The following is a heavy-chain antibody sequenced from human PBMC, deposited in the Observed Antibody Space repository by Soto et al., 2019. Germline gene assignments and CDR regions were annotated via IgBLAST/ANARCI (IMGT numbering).Heavy chain of an antibody. D-gene: IGHD2-2*01. V-gene: IGHV3-74*01. CDR2: INSDGSST. J-gene: IGHJ6*02. Sequence: GGSLRLSCAASGFTFSSYWMHWVRQAPGKGLVWVSRINSDGSSTSYADSVKGRFTISRDNAKNTLYLQMNSLRAEDTAVYYCARGGCSSTSCPLGSYYGMDVWGQGTTVTVSS. CDR1: GFTFSSYW. CDR3: ARGGCSSTSCPLGSYYGMDV.